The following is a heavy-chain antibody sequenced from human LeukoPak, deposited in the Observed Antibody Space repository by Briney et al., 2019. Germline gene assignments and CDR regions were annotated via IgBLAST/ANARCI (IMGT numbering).Heavy chain of an antibody. CDR1: GGSISSYY. CDR3: ARDRMVYCSGGSCYRYDAFDI. D-gene: IGHD2-15*01. V-gene: IGHV4-59*01. CDR2: IYYSGST. J-gene: IGHJ3*02. Sequence: SETLSLTCTVSGGSISSYYWSWIRQPPGKGLEWIGYIYYSGSTNYNPSLKSRVTMSVDTSKNQFSLKLSSVTAADTAVYYCARDRMVYCSGGSCYRYDAFDIWGQGTMVTVSS.